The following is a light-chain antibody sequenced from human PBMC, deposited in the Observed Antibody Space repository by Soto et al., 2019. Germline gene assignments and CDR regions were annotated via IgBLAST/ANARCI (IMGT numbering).Light chain of an antibody. CDR3: SSPAGSTRV. J-gene: IGLJ3*02. CDR1: SSDVGAYNS. Sequence: QSALTQPASVSGSPGQSITISCSGTSSDVGAYNSVSWYQQHPGKAPKLMIYAVTNRPSGVSDSFSGSKSDNTAALTISGLQAEDEADYYCSSPAGSTRVFGGGTKLTVL. V-gene: IGLV2-14*01. CDR2: AVT.